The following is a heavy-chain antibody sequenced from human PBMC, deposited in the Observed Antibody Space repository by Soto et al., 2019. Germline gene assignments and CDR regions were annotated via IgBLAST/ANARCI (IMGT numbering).Heavy chain of an antibody. CDR1: GFTFSSYW. D-gene: IGHD6-13*01. V-gene: IGHV3-7*01. CDR3: ATGAIAAAGTPRDAFDI. CDR2: IKQDGSEK. J-gene: IGHJ3*02. Sequence: GGSLRLSCAASGFTFSSYWMSWVRQAPWKGLEWVANIKQDGSEKYYVDSVKGRFTISRDNAKNSLYLQMNSLRAEDTAVYYCATGAIAAAGTPRDAFDIWGQGTMVTVSS.